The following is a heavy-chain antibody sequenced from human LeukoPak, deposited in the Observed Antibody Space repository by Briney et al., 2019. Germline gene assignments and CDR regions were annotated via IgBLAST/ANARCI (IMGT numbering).Heavy chain of an antibody. CDR3: ARSTSLINFDY. D-gene: IGHD3-16*01. CDR1: GDSINSYY. Sequence: SETLSLTCTVSGDSINSYYWSWVRQPPGTGLEWIAYIYYSGSTSYNPSLTSRVTLSVDASKNQFSLKLSSVTAADTAVYYCARSTSLINFDYWGHGILVTVSS. V-gene: IGHV4-59*01. CDR2: IYYSGST. J-gene: IGHJ4*01.